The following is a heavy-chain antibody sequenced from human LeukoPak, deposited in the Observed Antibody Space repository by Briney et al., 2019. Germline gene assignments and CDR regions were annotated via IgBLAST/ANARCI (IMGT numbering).Heavy chain of an antibody. Sequence: SETLSLTCAVYGGSFSGYYWSWIRQPPGKGLEWIGGINHSRSTNYNQSLKSRVTITVDTSKNQFSLKLSSVTAADTAVYYCARTRIVVVPAARPYNWFDPWGQGTLVTVSS. D-gene: IGHD2-2*02. J-gene: IGHJ5*02. V-gene: IGHV4-34*01. CDR1: GGSFSGYY. CDR2: INHSRST. CDR3: ARTRIVVVPAARPYNWFDP.